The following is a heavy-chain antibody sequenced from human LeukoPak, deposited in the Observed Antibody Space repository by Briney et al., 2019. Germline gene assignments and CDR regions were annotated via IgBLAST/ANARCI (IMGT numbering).Heavy chain of an antibody. CDR1: GFSFSSYT. D-gene: IGHD3-3*01. CDR3: AGGVNYFDY. V-gene: IGHV3-21*01. J-gene: IGHJ4*02. CDR2: ISSRSSYI. Sequence: PGGSLRLSCAASGFSFSSYTMNWVRQAPGKGLEWVSSISSRSSYIFYADSVKGRFTISRDNAKKSLYLQMNSLRAEDTAVYYCAGGVNYFDYWGQGTLVTVSS.